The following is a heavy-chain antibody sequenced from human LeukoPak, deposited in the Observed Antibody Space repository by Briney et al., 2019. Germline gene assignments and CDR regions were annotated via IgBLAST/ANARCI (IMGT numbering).Heavy chain of an antibody. V-gene: IGHV1-24*01. J-gene: IGHJ4*02. Sequence: ASVKVPCKVSGYTLTELSMHWVRQAPGKGLEWMGGFDPEDGETIYAQKFQGRVTMTEDTSTDTAYMELSSLRSEDTAVYYCATVSFRGSYQFDYWGQGTLVTVSS. CDR1: GYTLTELS. CDR3: ATVSFRGSYQFDY. D-gene: IGHD1-26*01. CDR2: FDPEDGET.